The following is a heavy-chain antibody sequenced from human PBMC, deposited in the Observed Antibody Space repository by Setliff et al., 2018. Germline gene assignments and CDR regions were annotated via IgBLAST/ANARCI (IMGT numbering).Heavy chain of an antibody. Sequence: GASVKVSCKASGYTFTNYYINWVRQAPGQGLEWMGIINPRAGTTSYAQKFQGRVTMTRDTSISTAYMELRRLKSDDTAVYYCARGEHIVSGDFYHYIDVWGKGTTVTVSS. D-gene: IGHD2-15*01. CDR3: ARGEHIVSGDFYHYIDV. CDR1: GYTFTNYY. CDR2: INPRAGTT. J-gene: IGHJ6*03. V-gene: IGHV1-46*01.